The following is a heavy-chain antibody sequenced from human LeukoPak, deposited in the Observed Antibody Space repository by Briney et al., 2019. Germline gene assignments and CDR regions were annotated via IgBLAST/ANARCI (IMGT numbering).Heavy chain of an antibody. CDR3: AGLVGRYSSGLYYYYFDY. V-gene: IGHV4-4*02. CDR1: GDSINSLDL. J-gene: IGHJ4*02. D-gene: IGHD3-22*01. CDR2: MYLSGTT. Sequence: SETLSLTCTVSGDSINSLDLWSWVRQPPGKGLEWIGEMYLSGTTHSNPSVKSRVTISIDKSKNQFFLNLSSVTAAGTAVYYCAGLVGRYSSGLYYYYFDYWGQGTLVTVSS.